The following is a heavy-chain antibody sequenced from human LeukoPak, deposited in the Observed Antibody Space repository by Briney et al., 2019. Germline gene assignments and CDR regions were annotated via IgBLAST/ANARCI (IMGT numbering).Heavy chain of an antibody. CDR2: ISWNSGSI. Sequence: GRSLRLSCAASGFTFDDYAMHWVRQAPGKGLEWVSGISWNSGSIGHADSVKGRFTISRDNAKNSLYLQMNSLRAEDTALYYCAKDGNYYYYGMDVWGQGTTVTVSS. D-gene: IGHD3-10*01. CDR3: AKDGNYYYYGMDV. J-gene: IGHJ6*02. V-gene: IGHV3-9*01. CDR1: GFTFDDYA.